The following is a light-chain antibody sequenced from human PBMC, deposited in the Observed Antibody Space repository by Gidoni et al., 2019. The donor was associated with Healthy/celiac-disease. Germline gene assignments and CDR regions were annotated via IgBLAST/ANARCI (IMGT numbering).Light chain of an antibody. J-gene: IGKJ4*01. CDR3: QQRSNWPPALT. CDR1: QSVSSY. CDR2: DAS. Sequence: EIVLTQSPATLSLSPGERATLSYSASQSVSSYLAWYQQKPGQAPRLLIYDASTRATGIPARFSGSGSGTDFTLTSSSLEPEDFAVYYCQQRSNWPPALTFGGGTKVEIK. V-gene: IGKV3-11*01.